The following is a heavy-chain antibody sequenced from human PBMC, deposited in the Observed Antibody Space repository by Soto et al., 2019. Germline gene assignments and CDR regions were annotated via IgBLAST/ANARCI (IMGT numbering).Heavy chain of an antibody. CDR2: VSYDGTYE. J-gene: IGHJ4*02. CDR3: AKVSISKSSAVTFDS. D-gene: IGHD2-15*01. CDR1: GFTFRTYD. Sequence: GGSLRLSCAVSGFTFRTYDMHWVRQAPGKGLEWVAVVSYDGTYENYADSVKGRFTVSRDNSKNTLYLQMNSLRAEDTGVYYCAKVSISKSSAVTFDSWGRGTLVTVSS. V-gene: IGHV3-30*18.